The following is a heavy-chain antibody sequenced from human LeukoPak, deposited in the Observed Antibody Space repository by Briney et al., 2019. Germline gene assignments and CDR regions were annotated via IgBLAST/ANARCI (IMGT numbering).Heavy chain of an antibody. V-gene: IGHV5-51*01. CDR2: IYPGDSDT. CDR3: ARLLPFYGDPNWFDP. D-gene: IGHD4-17*01. J-gene: IGHJ5*02. Sequence: GESLKISCKGSRYSFTSYWIGWVRQMPGKGLEWMGIIYPGDSDTRYSPSFQGQVTISADKSISTAYLQWSSLKASDTAMYYCARLLPFYGDPNWFDPWGQGTLVTVSS. CDR1: RYSFTSYW.